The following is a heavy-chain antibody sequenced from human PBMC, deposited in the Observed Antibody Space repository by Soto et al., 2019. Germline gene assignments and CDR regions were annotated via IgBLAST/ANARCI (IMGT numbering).Heavy chain of an antibody. J-gene: IGHJ5*02. D-gene: IGHD2-2*01. CDR2: IYHSGST. CDR1: GGSISSGGYS. CDR3: AGAIVVVPAHGDWFDP. V-gene: IGHV4-30-2*01. Sequence: SETLFLTCAVSGGSISSGGYSWSWIRQPPGKGLEWIGYIYHSGSTYYNPSLKSRVTISVDRSKNQFSLKLSSVTAADTAVYYCAGAIVVVPAHGDWFDPWGQGTLVTSPQ.